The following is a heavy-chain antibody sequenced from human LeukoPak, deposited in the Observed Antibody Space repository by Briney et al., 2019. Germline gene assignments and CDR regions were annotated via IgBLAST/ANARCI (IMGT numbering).Heavy chain of an antibody. J-gene: IGHJ4*02. CDR3: AREDYDIHFPGGGKNYFDY. V-gene: IGHV3-21*01. CDR1: GFTFSSYS. CDR2: ISSSSSYI. D-gene: IGHD3-9*01. Sequence: TGGSLRLSCAASGFTFSSYSMNWVRQAPGKGLEGVSSISSSSSYIYYADSVKGRFTISRDNAKNSLYLQMNSLRAEDTAVYYCAREDYDIHFPGGGKNYFDYWGQGTLVTVSS.